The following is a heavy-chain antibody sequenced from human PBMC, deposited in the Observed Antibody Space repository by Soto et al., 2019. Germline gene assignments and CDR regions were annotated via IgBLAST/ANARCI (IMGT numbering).Heavy chain of an antibody. D-gene: IGHD3-9*01. Sequence: PSETLSLTCTVSGGSISSGGYYWSWIRQHPGKGLEWIGYIYYSGSTYYNPSLKSRVTISVDTSKNQFSLKLSSVTAADTAVYYGARLRYFDFNYFDDWGQGTLVTVSS. CDR1: GGSISSGGYY. CDR3: ARLRYFDFNYFDD. V-gene: IGHV4-31*03. J-gene: IGHJ4*02. CDR2: IYYSGST.